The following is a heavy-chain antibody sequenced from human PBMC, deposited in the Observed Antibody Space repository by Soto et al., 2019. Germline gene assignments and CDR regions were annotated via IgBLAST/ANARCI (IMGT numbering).Heavy chain of an antibody. CDR3: ARDTTVTTPTYFAS. V-gene: IGHV3-66*01. CDR2: LYSDGTT. D-gene: IGHD4-17*01. Sequence: EVQLVESGGGLVQPGGSLRLSCAASGLTVSNSCMNWVRQAPGEGLEWVSILYSDGTTYYADSVKGRFTISRDNSKNTLYLQMHSLRADDTAVYYCARDTTVTTPTYFASWGQATLVIVSS. CDR1: GLTVSNSC. J-gene: IGHJ4*02.